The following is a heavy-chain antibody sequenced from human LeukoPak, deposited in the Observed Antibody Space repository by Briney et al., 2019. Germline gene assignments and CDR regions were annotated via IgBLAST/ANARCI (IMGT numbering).Heavy chain of an antibody. CDR1: GGSISSSSSF. J-gene: IGHJ4*02. Sequence: SETLSLTCTISGGSISSSSSFWGWIRQPPGKGLEWIGSVYYGGGTYYNPSLKSRVTISLDASKNQFSLKVTSVTAADTAVYYRARRASSSWYFDYWGQGTLVTVSS. D-gene: IGHD6-13*01. CDR3: ARRASSSWYFDY. V-gene: IGHV4-39*01. CDR2: VYYGGGT.